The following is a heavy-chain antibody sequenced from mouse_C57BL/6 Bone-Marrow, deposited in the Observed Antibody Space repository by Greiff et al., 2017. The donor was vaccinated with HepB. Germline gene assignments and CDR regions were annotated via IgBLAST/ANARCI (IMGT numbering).Heavy chain of an antibody. CDR2: ISDGGSYT. CDR3: ARFYYSNYGGAMDY. CDR1: GFTFSSYA. V-gene: IGHV5-4*03. J-gene: IGHJ4*01. Sequence: EVKLVESGGGLVKPGGSLKLSCAASGFTFSSYAMSWVRQTPEKRLEWVATISDGGSYTYSPDNVKGRFTISRDNAKNNLYLQMNHLKSEDTAMYYFARFYYSNYGGAMDYWGQGTSVTVSS. D-gene: IGHD2-5*01.